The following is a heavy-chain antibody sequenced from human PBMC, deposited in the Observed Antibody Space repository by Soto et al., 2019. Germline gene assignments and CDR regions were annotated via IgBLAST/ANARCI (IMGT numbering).Heavy chain of an antibody. CDR1: GFTFSFYS. Sequence: EVQLVESGGGLVTPGGSLRLSCAASGFTFSFYSMNWVRQAPGRGLQWVSSVSRNTNYIYYADSVKGRFTISRDDAKNSLYLLMHNLRAEDTAVYYCTIDLSLNQPVGFDLWGQGTLVTVSS. D-gene: IGHD1-26*01. J-gene: IGHJ4*02. CDR3: TIDLSLNQPVGFDL. CDR2: VSRNTNYI. V-gene: IGHV3-21*01.